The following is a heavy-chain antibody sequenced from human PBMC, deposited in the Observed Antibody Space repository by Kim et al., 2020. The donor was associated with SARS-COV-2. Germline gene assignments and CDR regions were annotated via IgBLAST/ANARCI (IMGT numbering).Heavy chain of an antibody. J-gene: IGHJ4*02. CDR1: GYSLTELS. CDR2: SDPENGET. D-gene: IGHD5-18*01. Sequence: ASVKVSCKVSGYSLTELSMHWVRQAPGKGLEWMGGSDPENGETIYAQNFQGRVTMTEDTSTDTAYMELTSLRSEDTAVYYCATRTPYSYGFRATFDYWGQGTLVTVSS. CDR3: ATRTPYSYGFRATFDY. V-gene: IGHV1-24*01.